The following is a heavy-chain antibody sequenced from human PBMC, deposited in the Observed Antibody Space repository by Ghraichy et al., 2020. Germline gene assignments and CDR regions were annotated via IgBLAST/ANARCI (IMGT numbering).Heavy chain of an antibody. Sequence: GGSLRLSCAASGFTFSSYWMSWVRQAPGKGLEWVANIKQDGSEKYYVDSVKGRFTISRDNAKNSLYLQMNSLRAEDTAVYYCARGSGYYASNGDYWGQGTLVTVSS. CDR3: ARGSGYYASNGDY. J-gene: IGHJ4*02. D-gene: IGHD3-22*01. CDR2: IKQDGSEK. V-gene: IGHV3-7*01. CDR1: GFTFSSYW.